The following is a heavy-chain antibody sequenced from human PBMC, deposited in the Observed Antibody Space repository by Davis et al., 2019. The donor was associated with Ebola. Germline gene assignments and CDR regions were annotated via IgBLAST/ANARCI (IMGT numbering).Heavy chain of an antibody. D-gene: IGHD5-18*01. Sequence: PGGSLRLSCAASGFTFSRYWMSWVRQAPGKGLEWVANINQDGSEKYYVDSVKGRFTISRDNAKNSLYLQMNSLRAEDTAVYYCARDRGAMVYSGNDYWGQGTLVTVSS. J-gene: IGHJ4*02. CDR2: INQDGSEK. V-gene: IGHV3-7*01. CDR3: ARDRGAMVYSGNDY. CDR1: GFTFSRYW.